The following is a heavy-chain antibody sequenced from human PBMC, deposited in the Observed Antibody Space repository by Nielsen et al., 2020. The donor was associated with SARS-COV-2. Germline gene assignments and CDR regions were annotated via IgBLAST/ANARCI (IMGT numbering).Heavy chain of an antibody. D-gene: IGHD6-13*01. J-gene: IGHJ4*02. V-gene: IGHV3-48*01. CDR2: ISETSRVI. CDR1: GFTFSSYG. CDR3: ARDSRGDSYSSSWYFDS. Sequence: GESLKISCAASGFTFSSYGLNWVRQAPGKGLEWISYISETSRVILYADSVRGRFTISRDNAKNFLYLHMNSLRVEDTAVYYCARDSRGDSYSSSWYFDSWGQGTLVTVSS.